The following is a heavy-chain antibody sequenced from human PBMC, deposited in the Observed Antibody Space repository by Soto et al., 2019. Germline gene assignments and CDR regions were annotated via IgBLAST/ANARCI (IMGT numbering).Heavy chain of an antibody. D-gene: IGHD6-6*01. V-gene: IGHV3-11*06. Sequence: GGSLRLSCAASGFTFSDYYMSWIRQAPGKGLEWVSYISSSSSYTNYADSVKGRFTISRDNAKNSLYLQMNSLRAEDTAVYYCARDRYSSSTLFDYWGQGTLVTVSS. CDR2: ISSSSSYT. CDR3: ARDRYSSSTLFDY. J-gene: IGHJ4*02. CDR1: GFTFSDYY.